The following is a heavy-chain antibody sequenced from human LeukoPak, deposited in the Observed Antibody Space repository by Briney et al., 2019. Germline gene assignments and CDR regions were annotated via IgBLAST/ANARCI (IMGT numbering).Heavy chain of an antibody. J-gene: IGHJ5*02. Sequence: VKVSCKASGGTFSSYAISWVRQAPGQGLEWMGRIIPILGIANYAQKFQGGVTITADKSTSTAYMELSSLRSEDTAVYYCARGYYYGSGSYYLVWFDPWGQGTLVTVSS. CDR2: IIPILGIA. CDR1: GGTFSSYA. D-gene: IGHD3-10*01. V-gene: IGHV1-69*04. CDR3: ARGYYYGSGSYYLVWFDP.